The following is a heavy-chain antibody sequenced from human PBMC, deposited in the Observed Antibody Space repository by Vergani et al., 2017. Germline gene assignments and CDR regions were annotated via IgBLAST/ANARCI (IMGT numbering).Heavy chain of an antibody. CDR1: GFTSSYYG. Sequence: QVHLVESGGGVVQPGRSLILSCVVSGFTSSYYGMHWVRQAPGKGLEWVAVISYDGTQKYYADSVKGRFTISRDNSKSTLYLQMNSLRTEDTAVYYCATKSXGTPGCQIGYFREWCQGTLVTVSS. CDR2: ISYDGTQK. CDR3: ATKSXGTPGCQIGYFRE. V-gene: IGHV3-30*03. J-gene: IGHJ1*01. D-gene: IGHD1-1*01.